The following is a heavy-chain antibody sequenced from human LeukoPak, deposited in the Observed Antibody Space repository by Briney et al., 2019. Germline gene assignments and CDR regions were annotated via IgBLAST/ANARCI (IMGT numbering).Heavy chain of an antibody. J-gene: IGHJ3*02. Sequence: SETLSLTCTVSGGSISSSSYYWAWIRQPPGKGLEWIGSIHYSGSTYYNPSLQSRVTISIDTSKNQFSLKLRFVTAADTAVYYCAQSGYSYGERAFDIWGQGTMVTVSS. CDR2: IHYSGST. CDR1: GGSISSSSYY. CDR3: AQSGYSYGERAFDI. D-gene: IGHD5-18*01. V-gene: IGHV4-39*07.